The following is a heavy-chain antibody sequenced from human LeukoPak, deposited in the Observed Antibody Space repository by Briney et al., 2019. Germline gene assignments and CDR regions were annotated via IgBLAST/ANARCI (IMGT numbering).Heavy chain of an antibody. CDR2: IYYIGNT. CDR1: GGSISSYY. D-gene: IGHD6-19*01. J-gene: IGHJ4*02. Sequence: PSETLSLTCTVSGGSISSYYWSWIRQPPGKGLEWIGYIYYIGNTNYNPSLKSRVTMSVDTSRNQVSLELSSVTAADTAVYYCATAGPVAVAGTDYFDSWGQGTLVTVSS. V-gene: IGHV4-59*01. CDR3: ATAGPVAVAGTDYFDS.